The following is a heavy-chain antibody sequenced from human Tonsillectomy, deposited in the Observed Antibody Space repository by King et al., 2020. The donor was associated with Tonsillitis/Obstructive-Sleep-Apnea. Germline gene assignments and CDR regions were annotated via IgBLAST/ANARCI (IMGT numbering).Heavy chain of an antibody. CDR3: ARERPDYGDYTTGAFDL. V-gene: IGHV1-2*06. J-gene: IGHJ3*01. Sequence: VQLVQSGAEVKKPGASVKVSCKSSAYTFTDYSIHWVRQAPGQGLEWMGRINPNSGGTNSAQKFQGRVTMTRDTSISTAYMELSSLRSDDTAVYYCARERPDYGDYTTGAFDLWGQGTMVTVSS. CDR2: INPNSGGT. CDR1: AYTFTDYS. D-gene: IGHD4-17*01.